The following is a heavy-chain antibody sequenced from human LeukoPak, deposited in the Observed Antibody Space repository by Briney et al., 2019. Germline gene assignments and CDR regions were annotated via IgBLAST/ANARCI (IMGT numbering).Heavy chain of an antibody. V-gene: IGHV4-39*01. CDR1: GGPNSSSYC. CDR3: ARLPYSHYSDSSGYFDH. J-gene: IGHJ4*02. CDR2: IHYSGST. Sequence: SETLSLTCTVSGGPNSSSYCWGWIRQTPGKGLEWIGSIHYSGSTYYNPSLKSRDTISVDTSRNQFSLKLRSVPAADTAVYYCARLPYSHYSDSSGYFDHWGQGTLFTVSS. D-gene: IGHD3-22*01.